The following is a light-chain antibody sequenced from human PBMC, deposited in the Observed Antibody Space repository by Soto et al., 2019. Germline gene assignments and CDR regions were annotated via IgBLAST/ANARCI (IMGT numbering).Light chain of an antibody. Sequence: DIQMTQSPSSLSASVGDRVTITCRASQSVSTYLNWYSQKSGGAPKLLIHGVSKLENGTPSRFSGSGLSTDFTLTIITLQQDDCAVDFCHQTYFLPFTFGQGTKVDI. CDR1: QSVSTY. CDR2: GVS. J-gene: IGKJ3*01. V-gene: IGKV1-39*01. CDR3: HQTYFLPFT.